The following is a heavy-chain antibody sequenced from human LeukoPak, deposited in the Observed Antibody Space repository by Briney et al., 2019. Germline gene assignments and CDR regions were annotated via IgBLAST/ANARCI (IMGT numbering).Heavy chain of an antibody. J-gene: IGHJ6*03. D-gene: IGHD3-22*01. CDR1: GYTFTSYA. Sequence: ASVKVSCKASGYTFTSYAMNWVRQAPGQGLEWMGWINTNTGNPTYAQGFTGRFVFSLDTSVSTAYLQISSLRSEDTAVYYCARQKRSSGYFRLGDYYMDVWGKGTTVTVSS. CDR3: ARQKRSSGYFRLGDYYMDV. CDR2: INTNTGNP. V-gene: IGHV7-4-1*02.